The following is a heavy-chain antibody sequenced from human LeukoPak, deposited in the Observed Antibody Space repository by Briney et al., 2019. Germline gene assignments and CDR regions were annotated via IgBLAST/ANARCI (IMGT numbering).Heavy chain of an antibody. CDR2: INHSGST. CDR1: GGSFSGYY. J-gene: IGHJ4*02. V-gene: IGHV4-34*01. D-gene: IGHD1-26*01. Sequence: SETLSLTCAVYGGSFSGYYWSWIRQPPGKGLEWIGEINHSGSTNYNPSLKSRVTISVDTSKNQFSLKLSSVTAADTAMYYCARARSIVDYWGQGTLVTVSS. CDR3: ARARSIVDY.